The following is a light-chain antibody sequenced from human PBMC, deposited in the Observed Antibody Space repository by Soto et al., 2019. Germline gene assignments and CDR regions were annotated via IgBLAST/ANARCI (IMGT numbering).Light chain of an antibody. CDR3: QLYDFVRWT. J-gene: IGKJ1*01. V-gene: IGKV3-20*01. CDR2: GAS. Sequence: EVELTQSPETLTLTPWERATLSCRAGQSISGTFLNWYQQKPGQAPRLLIYGASNRATGTPDRFSGSGSGTDFTLTISRLEPEDFTVYYCQLYDFVRWTFGLGGNVDIK. CDR1: QSISGTF.